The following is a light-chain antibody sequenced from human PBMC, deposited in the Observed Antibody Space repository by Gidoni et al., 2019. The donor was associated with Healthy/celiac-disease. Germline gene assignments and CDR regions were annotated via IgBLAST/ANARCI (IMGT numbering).Light chain of an antibody. Sequence: IQMTQSPSSLSASVGDRVTITCRASQSISSYLNWYQQKPGKAPKLLIYAASSLQSGVPSRFSGSGSGTDFTLTISSLQPEEFATYYCQQSYSTPMCSFGQXTKLEIK. CDR2: AAS. J-gene: IGKJ2*04. CDR1: QSISSY. CDR3: QQSYSTPMCS. V-gene: IGKV1-39*01.